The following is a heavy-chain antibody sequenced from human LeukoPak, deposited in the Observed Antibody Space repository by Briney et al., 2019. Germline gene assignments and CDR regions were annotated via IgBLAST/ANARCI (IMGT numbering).Heavy chain of an antibody. Sequence: ASVKASCKASGYTFTAFYIHWVRQAPGQGLEWMGIINPSGGSTSYAQKFQGRVTMTRDTSTSTVYMELSSLRSEDTAVYYCARGDYYDSSGYALGYFQHWGQGTLVTASS. CDR3: ARGDYYDSSGYALGYFQH. D-gene: IGHD3-22*01. CDR2: INPSGGST. CDR1: GYTFTAFY. J-gene: IGHJ1*01. V-gene: IGHV1-46*01.